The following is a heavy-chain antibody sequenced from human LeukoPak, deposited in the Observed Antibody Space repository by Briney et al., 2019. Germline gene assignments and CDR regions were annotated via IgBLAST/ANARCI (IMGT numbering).Heavy chain of an antibody. CDR2: IKQDGIAK. D-gene: IGHD3-22*01. Sequence: GGSLRLSCAASGFIFRSYWMNWVRQAPGKGLEWVANIKQDGIAKYYADSVKGRFTISRDNSKNTLYLQMNSLRAEDTAVYYCAKGGDYYDSSGYSNFDYWGQGTLVTVSS. V-gene: IGHV3-7*01. CDR3: AKGGDYYDSSGYSNFDY. J-gene: IGHJ4*02. CDR1: GFIFRSYW.